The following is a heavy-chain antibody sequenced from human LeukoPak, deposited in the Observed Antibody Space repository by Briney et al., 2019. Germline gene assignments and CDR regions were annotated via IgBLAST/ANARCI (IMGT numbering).Heavy chain of an antibody. Sequence: GGSLRLSCAASGFTFSTYVMTWVRQAPGKGLEWVSALSGSGGSTFYADSVKGRFTVSRDNSNSTLYLQMNSLRAEDTAVYYCAKGRTPDYWGQGTLVTVSS. CDR1: GFTFSTYV. V-gene: IGHV3-23*01. J-gene: IGHJ4*02. CDR3: AKGRTPDY. CDR2: LSGSGGST. D-gene: IGHD2-15*01.